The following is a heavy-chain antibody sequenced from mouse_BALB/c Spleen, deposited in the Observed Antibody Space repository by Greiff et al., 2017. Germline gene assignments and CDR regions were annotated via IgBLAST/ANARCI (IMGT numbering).Heavy chain of an antibody. CDR3: ARSGITTYYCAMVY. Sequence: EVQLQQSGAELVKPGASVKLSCTASGFNIKDTYMHWVKQRPEQGLEWIGRIDPANGSTKYDPRFQGKATITADTSSNTAYLQLSSLTSEDTAVYYCARSGITTYYCAMVYWGQGTSVTVSS. D-gene: IGHD1-3*01. CDR2: IDPANGST. J-gene: IGHJ4*01. V-gene: IGHV14-3*02. CDR1: GFNIKDTY.